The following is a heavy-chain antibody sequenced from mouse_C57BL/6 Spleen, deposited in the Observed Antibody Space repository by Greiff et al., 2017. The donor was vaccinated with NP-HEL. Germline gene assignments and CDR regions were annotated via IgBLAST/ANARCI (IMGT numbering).Heavy chain of an antibody. D-gene: IGHD1-1*01. CDR2: ISYDGSN. Sequence: EVQLQESGPGLVKPSQSLSLTCSVTGYSITSGYYWNWIRQFPGNKLEWMGYISYDGSNNYNPSLKNRISITRDTSKNQFFLKLNSVTTEDTATYYCAREENYYGSSSYFDYWGQGTTLTVSS. CDR3: AREENYYGSSSYFDY. V-gene: IGHV3-6*01. J-gene: IGHJ2*01. CDR1: GYSITSGYY.